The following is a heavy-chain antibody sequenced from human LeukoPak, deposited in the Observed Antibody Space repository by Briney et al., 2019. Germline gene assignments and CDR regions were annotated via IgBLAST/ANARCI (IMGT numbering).Heavy chain of an antibody. Sequence: GGSLRLSCAASGFTFSGSAMHWVRQASGKGLEWVGRIRSKANSYETAYAASVKGRFTISRDDSKNTAYLQMNSLKTEDTAVYYCTRPYCSSTSRYAWNYWGQGTLVTVSS. V-gene: IGHV3-73*01. CDR1: GFTFSGSA. D-gene: IGHD2-2*01. CDR3: TRPYCSSTSRYAWNY. CDR2: IRSKANSYET. J-gene: IGHJ4*02.